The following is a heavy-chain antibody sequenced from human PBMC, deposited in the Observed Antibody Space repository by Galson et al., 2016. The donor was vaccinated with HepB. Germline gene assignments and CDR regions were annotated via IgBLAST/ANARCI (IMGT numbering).Heavy chain of an antibody. CDR2: FENNANSHTI. D-gene: IGHD1-7*01. J-gene: IGHJ3*01. V-gene: IGHV3-72*01. CDR3: ARRGTAGGLDL. Sequence: SLRLSCAASGFTVSDYDMDWVRQAPGKGLEWVGRFENNANSHTILYAASVRGRFSISRDASKNSLDLEMNSLKTDDTAVYFCARRGTAGGLDLWGQGTMVAFSS. CDR1: GFTVSDYD.